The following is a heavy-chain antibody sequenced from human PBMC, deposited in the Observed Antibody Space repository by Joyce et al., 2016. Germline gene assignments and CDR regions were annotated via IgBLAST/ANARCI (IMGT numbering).Heavy chain of an antibody. CDR3: VKDRISDLDY. J-gene: IGHJ4*02. Sequence: EVQLVESGGGLVQPGGSLRLSCSASGFTFSSYARHWVRQAPGKGLEYVSAINTNGGSTYYADSVKGRFTISRDNSKNTLYLQMSSLRPEDTAVYYCVKDRISDLDYWGQGTLVTVSS. V-gene: IGHV3-64D*06. CDR1: GFTFSSYA. CDR2: INTNGGST. D-gene: IGHD2/OR15-2a*01.